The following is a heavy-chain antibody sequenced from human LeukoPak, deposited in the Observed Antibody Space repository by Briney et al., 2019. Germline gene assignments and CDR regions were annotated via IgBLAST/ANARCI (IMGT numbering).Heavy chain of an antibody. D-gene: IGHD2-8*01. V-gene: IGHV4-34*01. CDR2: INHSGNT. CDR1: GGSFSGYY. J-gene: IGHJ6*02. CDR3: ARVVMVPGGMDV. Sequence: PSETLSLTCAVYGGSFSGYYWSWIRQPPGKGLEWIGEINHSGNTNYNPSLKSRVTISVDTSKNQFSLKLSSVTAADTAVYYCARVVMVPGGMDVWGQGTTVTVSS.